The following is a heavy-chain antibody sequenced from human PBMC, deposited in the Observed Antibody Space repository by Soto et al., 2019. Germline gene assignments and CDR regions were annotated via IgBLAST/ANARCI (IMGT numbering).Heavy chain of an antibody. CDR2: IWFDGTNR. CDR1: GFRFSTYG. Sequence: QVQLVESGGGVVPPGRSLRLSCAASGFRFSTYGMHWVRQAPGKGLEWVAIIWFDGTNRDYADSVKGRFTISRDNSKNTMYLQRNSLRVEDTGVYYCARDFKSSALDHWGQGTVVTVSS. V-gene: IGHV3-33*01. J-gene: IGHJ5*02. CDR3: ARDFKSSALDH. D-gene: IGHD6-6*01.